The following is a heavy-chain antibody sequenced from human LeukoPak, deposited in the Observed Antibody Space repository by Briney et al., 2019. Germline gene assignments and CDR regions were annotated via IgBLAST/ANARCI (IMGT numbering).Heavy chain of an antibody. Sequence: SQTLSLTCAISGDTVSNNNTAWNWIRQSPSRGLEWLGRTYYRYKRYNDYAVSVKSRITINPDTSKNQSSLQLNSVTPEDTAVYYCARFDSRRKNFDYWGQGTLLTVSS. CDR3: ARFDSRRKNFDY. CDR2: TYYRYKRYN. J-gene: IGHJ4*02. CDR1: GDTVSNNNTA. V-gene: IGHV6-1*01. D-gene: IGHD3-22*01.